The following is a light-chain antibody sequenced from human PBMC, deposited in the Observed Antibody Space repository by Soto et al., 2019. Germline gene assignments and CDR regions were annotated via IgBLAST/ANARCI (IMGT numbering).Light chain of an antibody. CDR2: ENN. CDR3: AGWDGSLKGFV. V-gene: IGLV1-44*01. Sequence: VLTQTPSASGAPGQRVTMSCSGSASNIGRDPVNWYQQVPGTAPKLLIYENNHRPSGVPDRFSGSKSGTSASLVISGLQSEDEAEYFCAGWDGSLKGFVCGTGTKV. J-gene: IGLJ1*01. CDR1: ASNIGRDP.